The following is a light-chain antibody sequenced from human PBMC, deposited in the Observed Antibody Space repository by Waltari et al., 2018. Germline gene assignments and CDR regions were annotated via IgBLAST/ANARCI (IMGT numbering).Light chain of an antibody. J-gene: IGKJ4*01. CDR3: QQYDNLPLT. CDR2: DAS. V-gene: IGKV1-33*01. CDR1: QDISNY. Sequence: DIQMTQSPSSLSASVGDRVTITCQSSQDISNYLNWYQQKPGKASKLLINDASNLETGVPSRFSGSESGTDFTFTISSLQPEDIATYYCQQYDNLPLTFGGGTKVEIK.